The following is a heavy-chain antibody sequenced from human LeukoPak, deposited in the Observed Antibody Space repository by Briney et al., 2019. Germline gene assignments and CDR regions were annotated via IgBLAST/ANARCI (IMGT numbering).Heavy chain of an antibody. V-gene: IGHV1-2*02. Sequence: GASVKDSCKASGYTFTSYYMHWVRQAPGQGLEWMGWINPNSGGTNYAQKFQGRVTMTRDTSISTAYMELSRLRSDDTAVYYCARDGERGQYFDYWGQGTLVTVSS. CDR3: ARDGERGQYFDY. J-gene: IGHJ4*02. D-gene: IGHD3-10*01. CDR1: GYTFTSYY. CDR2: INPNSGGT.